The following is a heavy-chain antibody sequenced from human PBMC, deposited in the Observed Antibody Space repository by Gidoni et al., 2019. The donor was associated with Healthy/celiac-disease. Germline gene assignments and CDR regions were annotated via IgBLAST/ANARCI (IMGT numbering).Heavy chain of an antibody. CDR2: LYHIGST. Sequence: QVQLQESGPGLVKTSETLSRTCTVSGYSISSGYYWGWIRQPPGKGLEWIWSLYHIGSTYSNPSLKRRVTISVDTSKNQFSLKLSSVTAADTAVYYCARWGVRRDILTGQYSYFDYWGQGTLVTVSS. CDR3: ARWGVRRDILTGQYSYFDY. CDR1: GYSISSGYY. V-gene: IGHV4-38-2*02. J-gene: IGHJ4*02. D-gene: IGHD3-9*01.